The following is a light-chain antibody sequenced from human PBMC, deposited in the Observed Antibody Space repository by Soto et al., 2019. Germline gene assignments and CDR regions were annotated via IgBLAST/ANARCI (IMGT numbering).Light chain of an antibody. CDR1: QTVDSN. CDR3: QQYNDWPT. V-gene: IGKV3-15*01. CDR2: GAS. Sequence: EIVLTQSPATLSVSPGERVSLSCRASQTVDSNLAWYQQKPGQAPSLLIYGASTRATGIPDRFSGSESGTEFTLTSSSLQSADFSVYYCQQYNDWPTFGQGTKVEIK. J-gene: IGKJ1*01.